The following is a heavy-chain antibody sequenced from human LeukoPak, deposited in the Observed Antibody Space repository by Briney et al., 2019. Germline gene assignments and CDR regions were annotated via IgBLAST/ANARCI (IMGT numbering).Heavy chain of an antibody. V-gene: IGHV4-59*02. CDR3: ARVRGQLWPPDY. J-gene: IGHJ4*02. Sequence: SETLSLTCSVPGGSVKKYYWSRIRQPPGKALEWIGYMYHGGSAHYSPSLQSRVTISIDTSRNQISLKVASVTAADTATYFCARVRGQLWPPDYWGQGTQVIVAS. CDR2: MYHGGSA. CDR1: GGSVKKYY. D-gene: IGHD5-18*01.